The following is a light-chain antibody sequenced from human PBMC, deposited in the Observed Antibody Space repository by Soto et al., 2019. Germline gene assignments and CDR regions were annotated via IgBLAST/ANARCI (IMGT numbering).Light chain of an antibody. CDR2: AAS. J-gene: IGKJ1*01. Sequence: IQLTQSPSSLSASVGDTVTITCRASQGISSSLAWYQQKPGNAPKLLIYAASTLQDGVPSRFSGSGSGTEFTLTISSLQPDDLATYYCQQYNTYRTFGQGTKVDI. CDR1: QGISSS. CDR3: QQYNTYRT. V-gene: IGKV1-9*01.